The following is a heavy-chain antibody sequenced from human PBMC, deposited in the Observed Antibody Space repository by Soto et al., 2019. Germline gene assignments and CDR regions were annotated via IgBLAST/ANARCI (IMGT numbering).Heavy chain of an antibody. CDR1: GFTFGNYW. Sequence: EVQLVESGGGLVQPGGSLRLSCTVSGFTFGNYWMTWVRQAPGKGLEWVANMNQNGSEKYYVDSVKDRFAISRDNAKNSLYLQMNSLSAEDTAVYYCASQRVSYAMDVWGQGTTVTVSS. D-gene: IGHD1-1*01. CDR3: ASQRVSYAMDV. V-gene: IGHV3-7*05. J-gene: IGHJ6*02. CDR2: MNQNGSEK.